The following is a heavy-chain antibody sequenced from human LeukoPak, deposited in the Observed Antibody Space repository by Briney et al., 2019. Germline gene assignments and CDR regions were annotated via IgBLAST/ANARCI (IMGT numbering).Heavy chain of an antibody. D-gene: IGHD3-3*01. CDR1: GGSFSGYY. V-gene: IGHV4-34*01. CDR3: ARHHRITIFGLVGGGRWFDP. Sequence: PSETLSLTCAVYGGSFSGYYWSWIRQTPGKGLEWIGEINHSGSTNYNPSLKSRVTISVDTSKNQFSLKLSSVTAADTAVYYCARHHRITIFGLVGGGRWFDPWGQGTLVTVSS. J-gene: IGHJ5*02. CDR2: INHSGST.